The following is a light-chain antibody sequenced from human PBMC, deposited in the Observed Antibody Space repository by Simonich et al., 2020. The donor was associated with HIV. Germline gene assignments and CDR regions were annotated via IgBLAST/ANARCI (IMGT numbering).Light chain of an antibody. CDR2: DVS. CDR1: SSDVGGYNY. V-gene: IGLV2-14*01. CDR3: SSYAGSNNLL. J-gene: IGLJ2*01. Sequence: QSALTQPASVSGSPGQSITISCPGTSSDVGGYNYVSWYQQHPGKAPKLMIYDVSKRPSGVSNRFSGAKSGNTASLTISGLQAEDEADYYCSSYAGSNNLLFGGGTKLTVL.